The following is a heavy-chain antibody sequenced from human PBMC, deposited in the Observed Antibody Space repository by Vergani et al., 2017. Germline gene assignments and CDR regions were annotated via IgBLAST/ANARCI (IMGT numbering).Heavy chain of an antibody. J-gene: IGHJ3*02. V-gene: IGHV4-4*02. Sequence: QVQLQESGPGLVKPSGTLSLTCAVSGGPISSSNWWSWVRQPPEKGLEWIGEIYHSGSTNYNPSLKSRVTISVDKSKNQFSLKLSSVTAADTAVYYCARGYCSSTSCHGNDAFDIWGQGTMVTVSS. CDR3: ARGYCSSTSCHGNDAFDI. D-gene: IGHD2-2*01. CDR2: IYHSGST. CDR1: GGPISSSNW.